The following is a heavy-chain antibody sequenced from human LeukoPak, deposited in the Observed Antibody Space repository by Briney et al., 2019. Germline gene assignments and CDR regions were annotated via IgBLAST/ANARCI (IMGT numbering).Heavy chain of an antibody. Sequence: SVKVSCKASGYTFTSYYMHWVRQAPGQGLEWMGGIIPIFGTANYAQKFQGRVTITADESTSTAYMELSSLRSEDTAVYYCARDRSYAFMTEGDAFDIWGQGTMVTVSS. CDR1: GYTFTSYY. J-gene: IGHJ3*02. V-gene: IGHV1-69*13. CDR2: IIPIFGTA. D-gene: IGHD2-2*01. CDR3: ARDRSYAFMTEGDAFDI.